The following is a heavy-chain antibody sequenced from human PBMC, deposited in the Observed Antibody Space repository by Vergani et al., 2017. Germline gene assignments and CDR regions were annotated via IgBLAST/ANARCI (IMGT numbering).Heavy chain of an antibody. J-gene: IGHJ6*02. D-gene: IGHD3-10*01. V-gene: IGHV3-48*01. CDR1: GFTFSSYS. CDR3: ARDIGRNYYYYGMDV. Sequence: EVQLLESGGDLVQPGGSLRLSCAASGFTFSSYSMNWVRQAPGKGLEWVSYISSSSTIYYADSVKGRFTISRDNAKNSLYLQMNSLRAEDTAVYYCARDIGRNYYYYGMDVWGQGTTVTVSS. CDR2: ISSSSTI.